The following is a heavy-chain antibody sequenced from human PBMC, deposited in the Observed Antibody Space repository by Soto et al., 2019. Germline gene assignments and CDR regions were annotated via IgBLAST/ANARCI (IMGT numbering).Heavy chain of an antibody. J-gene: IGHJ4*02. D-gene: IGHD2-8*01. CDR2: ISGSGGST. CDR3: AKERDNGADRYYFDD. V-gene: IGHV3-23*01. Sequence: EVQLLESGGGFVQPGGSLRLSCAASRFTFSSYDMSWVRQAPGKGLEWVSAISGSGGSTYYADSVKGRFTISRDNSKNTLYLQMNSLRAEDTAVYFCAKERDNGADRYYFDDWGQGTLVTVSS. CDR1: RFTFSSYD.